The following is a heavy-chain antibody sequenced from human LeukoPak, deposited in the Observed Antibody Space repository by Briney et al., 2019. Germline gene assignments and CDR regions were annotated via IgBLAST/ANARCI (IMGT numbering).Heavy chain of an antibody. D-gene: IGHD2-21*02. Sequence: PSETLSLTCTVSGGSIRSYHWSWIRQPPGKRLEWLGYIYDSGSTNYNPSLKSRVTISIDTSKNQFSLKLSSVTAADTAVYYCAREEYCGGDCYSGFDYWGQGTLVTVSS. V-gene: IGHV4-59*01. CDR1: GGSIRSYH. J-gene: IGHJ4*02. CDR3: AREEYCGGDCYSGFDY. CDR2: IYDSGST.